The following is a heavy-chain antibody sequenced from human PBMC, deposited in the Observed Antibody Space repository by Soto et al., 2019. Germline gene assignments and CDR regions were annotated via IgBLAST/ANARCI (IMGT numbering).Heavy chain of an antibody. J-gene: IGHJ6*02. CDR3: TLSPIPCVEMATIENPGMDV. CDR2: IKNNTDNRTT. Sequence: PGGSLRLSCAASGLTFSSAWLDWVRQAPGKGLEWIGRIKNNTDNRTTDYAAHMKGRFTISRADSKNTLYLQMNSLKTEDTDVYYCTLSPIPCVEMATIENPGMDVWGQGTTVTVSS. V-gene: IGHV3-15*07. D-gene: IGHD5-12*01. CDR1: GLTFSSAW.